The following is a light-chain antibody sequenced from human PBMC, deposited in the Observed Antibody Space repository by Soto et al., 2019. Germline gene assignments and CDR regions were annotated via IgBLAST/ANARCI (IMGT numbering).Light chain of an antibody. CDR2: AAS. CDR3: QHYGRSPTWT. CDR1: QSVNSSY. J-gene: IGKJ1*01. Sequence: EIVLTQSPGTLSLSPGERATLSCRASQSVNSSYLAWYQQKPGQAPSLLIYAASSRATGIPDRFSGSGSGTDFTLTISRLEPEDFAVYYCQHYGRSPTWTFGQGTKVDIK. V-gene: IGKV3-20*01.